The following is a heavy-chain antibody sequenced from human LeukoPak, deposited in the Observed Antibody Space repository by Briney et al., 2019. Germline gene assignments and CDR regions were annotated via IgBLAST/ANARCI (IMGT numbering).Heavy chain of an antibody. CDR3: ARYFGYSYGLPHYYFDY. J-gene: IGHJ4*02. D-gene: IGHD5-18*01. CDR2: INHSGST. Sequence: SETLSLTCAVYGGSFSGYYWSWIRQPPGKGLEWIGEINHSGSTNYNPSLKSRVTISVDTSKNQFSLKLSSVTAADTAVYYCARYFGYSYGLPHYYFDYWGQGTLVTVSS. V-gene: IGHV4-34*01. CDR1: GGSFSGYY.